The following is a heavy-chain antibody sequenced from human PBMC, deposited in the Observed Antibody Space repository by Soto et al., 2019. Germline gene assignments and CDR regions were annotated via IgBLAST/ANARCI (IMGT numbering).Heavy chain of an antibody. CDR3: ARALGSWPYYYGMDV. V-gene: IGHV4-59*01. CDR1: GGSISIYY. D-gene: IGHD6-13*01. Sequence: PSETLSLTCTVSGGSISIYYWSWIRQPPGKGLEWIGYIYYSGSTNYNPSLKSRVTISVDTSKNQFSLKLSSVTAAGTAVYYCARALGSWPYYYGMDVWGQGTTVTVS. J-gene: IGHJ6*02. CDR2: IYYSGST.